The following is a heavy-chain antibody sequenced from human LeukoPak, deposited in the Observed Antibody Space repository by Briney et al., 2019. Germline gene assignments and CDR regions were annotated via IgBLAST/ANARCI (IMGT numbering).Heavy chain of an antibody. V-gene: IGHV3-7*01. CDR3: ARGGHRQKEF. CDR1: GFTFSNYW. D-gene: IGHD3-10*01. Sequence: GGSLRLSCSASGFTFSNYWMTWVRQSPGKGLEWVAMIKHDGSDKYCVDSVKGRFTISRDNAKNSLYLQMSRLRAEDTAVYYCARGGHRQKEFWGQGALVTVSS. J-gene: IGHJ4*02. CDR2: IKHDGSDK.